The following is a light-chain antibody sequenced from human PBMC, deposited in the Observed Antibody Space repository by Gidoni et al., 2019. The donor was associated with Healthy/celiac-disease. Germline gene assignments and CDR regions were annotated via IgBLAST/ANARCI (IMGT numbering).Light chain of an antibody. CDR2: EVS. CDR3: SSYAGSNNVV. J-gene: IGLJ2*01. V-gene: IGLV2-8*01. CDR1: SSDAGGYNY. Sequence: QSALTPPPSASGSPGQSVTISCTGTSSDAGGYNYVSWYQQHPGKAPKLMIYEVSKRPSGVPDRFSGSKSGNTASLTVSGLQAEDEADYYCSSYAGSNNVVFGGGTKLTVL.